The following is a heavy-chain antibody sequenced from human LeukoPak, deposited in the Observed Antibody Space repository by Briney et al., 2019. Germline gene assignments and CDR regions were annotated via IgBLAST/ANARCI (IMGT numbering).Heavy chain of an antibody. CDR2: ISGSGGST. Sequence: GGSLRLSCAASGFTFSSYAMSWVRQAPGKGLQRVSAISGSGGSTYYADSVKGRFTISRDNSKNTLYLQKNSLRAEDTAVYYCAKVWAAGYCSGGSCYYFDYWGQGTLVTVSS. CDR1: GFTFSSYA. CDR3: AKVWAAGYCSGGSCYYFDY. D-gene: IGHD2-15*01. J-gene: IGHJ4*02. V-gene: IGHV3-23*01.